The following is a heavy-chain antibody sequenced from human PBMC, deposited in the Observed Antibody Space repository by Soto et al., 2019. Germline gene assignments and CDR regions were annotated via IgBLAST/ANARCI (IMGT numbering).Heavy chain of an antibody. CDR2: INHSGST. D-gene: IGHD4-17*01. V-gene: IGHV4-34*01. CDR3: VIVYGDLDY. Sequence: SETLSLTCAVYGGSFSGYYWSWIRQPPGKGLEWIGEINHSGSTNYNPSLKSRVTISVDTSKNRFSLKLSSVTAADTAVYYCVIVYGDLDYWGQGTLVTVS. J-gene: IGHJ4*02. CDR1: GGSFSGYY.